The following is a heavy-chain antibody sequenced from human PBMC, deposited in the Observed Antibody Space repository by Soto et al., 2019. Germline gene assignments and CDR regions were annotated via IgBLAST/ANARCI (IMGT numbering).Heavy chain of an antibody. CDR2: ISAYNGNT. D-gene: IGHD3-10*01. V-gene: IGHV1-18*01. J-gene: IGHJ4*02. CDR3: AINFPPLDGSGSYLGVDY. CDR1: GYTFTSYG. Sequence: QVQLVQSGAEVKKPGASVKVSCKASGYTFTSYGISWVRQAPGQGLEWMGWISAYNGNTNYAQKLQGRVTMTTDTSKSTAYMELRSLRSDDTAVYYCAINFPPLDGSGSYLGVDYWGQGTLVTVSS.